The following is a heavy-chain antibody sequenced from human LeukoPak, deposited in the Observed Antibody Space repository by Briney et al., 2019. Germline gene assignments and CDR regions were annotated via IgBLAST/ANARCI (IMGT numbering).Heavy chain of an antibody. V-gene: IGHV1-18*01. CDR1: GYTFTSYG. J-gene: IGHJ6*03. Sequence: ASVKVSCKASGYTFTSYGISWVRQAPGQGLEWMGWISGYNGNTKNAQKLQGRVTMTTDTSTSTAYMELRSLRSDDTAVYYCARTLDCSGGSCYLPSGLNYYYYMDVWGKGTTVTISS. CDR3: ARTLDCSGGSCYLPSGLNYYYYMDV. CDR2: ISGYNGNT. D-gene: IGHD2-15*01.